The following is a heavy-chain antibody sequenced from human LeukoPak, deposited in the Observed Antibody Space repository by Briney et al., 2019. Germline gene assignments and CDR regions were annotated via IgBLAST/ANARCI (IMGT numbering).Heavy chain of an antibody. CDR3: AKDSDSYGSTIDY. CDR1: GFTFSTYG. J-gene: IGHJ4*02. D-gene: IGHD5-18*01. CDR2: IRYDGNNK. V-gene: IGHV3-30*02. Sequence: PGGSLRLSCAASGFTFSTYGMHWVRQAPGKGLEWVAFIRYDGNNKYYADSVKGRFTISRDNSKNTVYLQMNSLSSEDTAVFYCAKDSDSYGSTIDYWGQGTLVTMS.